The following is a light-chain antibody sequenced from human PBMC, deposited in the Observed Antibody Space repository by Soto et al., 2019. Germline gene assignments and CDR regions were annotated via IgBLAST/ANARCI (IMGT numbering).Light chain of an antibody. CDR2: AAS. Sequence: EVVMTQSPAALSVSPGERVTLSCRASQSVGKNLAWYQLRPXQGPRLLIYAASDRATDIPVRFSGXGXGTXXXLXISGLQSEDSAVYYCQQYNNWPPWTFGRGTKVEI. CDR3: QQYNNWPPWT. V-gene: IGKV3-15*01. J-gene: IGKJ1*01. CDR1: QSVGKN.